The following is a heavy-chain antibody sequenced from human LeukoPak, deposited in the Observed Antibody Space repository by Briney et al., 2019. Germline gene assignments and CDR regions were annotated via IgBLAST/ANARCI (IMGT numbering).Heavy chain of an antibody. CDR1: GFTFSSYA. D-gene: IGHD5-24*01. V-gene: IGHV3-64D*09. J-gene: IGHJ3*02. CDR2: ISSSGGST. CDR3: AFLGGGWLDAFDI. Sequence: GGSLRLSCSASGFTFSSYAMHWVRQAPGKGLEYVSTISSSGGSTYYIDSVKGRFTISRDSSKNTLYLQMSSLRAEDTAVYYCAFLGGGWLDAFDIWGQGTMVTVSS.